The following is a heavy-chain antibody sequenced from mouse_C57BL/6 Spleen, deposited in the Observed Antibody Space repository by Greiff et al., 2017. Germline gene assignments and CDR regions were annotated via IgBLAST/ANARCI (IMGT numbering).Heavy chain of an antibody. V-gene: IGHV14-2*01. CDR3: ARNYGKEDVDY. Sequence: EVQGVESGAELVTPGASVKLSCTASGFNINDYSMPWVKQRTEQGLAWIGRIAPEDGETKYAPKFQGKATITADTSSNTAYLQLSSRTSEDTAVYYCARNYGKEDVDYWGQGTTLTVAS. CDR1: GFNINDYS. J-gene: IGHJ2*01. D-gene: IGHD2-1*01. CDR2: IAPEDGET.